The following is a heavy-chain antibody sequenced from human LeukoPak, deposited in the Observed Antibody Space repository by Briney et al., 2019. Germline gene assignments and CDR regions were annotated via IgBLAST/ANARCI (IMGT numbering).Heavy chain of an antibody. J-gene: IGHJ5*01. V-gene: IGHV3-21*01. D-gene: IGHD2-8*02. CDR2: ISSTSAYI. CDR1: GFALKSYS. Sequence: GGSLSLSCRGSGFALKSYSLTWVRQAPGKGLEWVSSISSTSAYIHYADSVKGRFTISRDNVDNVVYLEMNGLRAEDTATYYCARVAVSGPTGWFDSWGQGTLVIVSS. CDR3: ARVAVSGPTGWFDS.